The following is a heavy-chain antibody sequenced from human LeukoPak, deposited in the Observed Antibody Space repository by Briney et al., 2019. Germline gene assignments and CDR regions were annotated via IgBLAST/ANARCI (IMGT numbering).Heavy chain of an antibody. Sequence: SQTLSLTCTVSGGSISSGSYYWSWLRQPAGKGLEWIGRIYTSGSTNYHPSLKSRVTISVDTSKNQFSLKLSSVTAADTAVYYCARSRYSSGSVDYWGQGTLVTVSS. V-gene: IGHV4-61*02. CDR1: GGSISSGSYY. CDR2: IYTSGST. CDR3: ARSRYSSGSVDY. J-gene: IGHJ4*02. D-gene: IGHD6-19*01.